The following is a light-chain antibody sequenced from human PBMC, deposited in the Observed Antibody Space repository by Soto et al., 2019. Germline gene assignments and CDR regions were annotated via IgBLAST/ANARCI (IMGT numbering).Light chain of an antibody. CDR3: ATWDDSLKGWV. V-gene: IGLV1-44*01. J-gene: IGLJ2*01. Sequence: QSVLTQPPSASGTPGQRVTIACSGGSSNIESNTVNWYQQVPGTAPKLLVYSNNQRPSGVPDRFSGSQAGTSASLAISGLQSEDEADYYCATWDDSLKGWVIGGGTKVTVL. CDR2: SNN. CDR1: SSNIESNT.